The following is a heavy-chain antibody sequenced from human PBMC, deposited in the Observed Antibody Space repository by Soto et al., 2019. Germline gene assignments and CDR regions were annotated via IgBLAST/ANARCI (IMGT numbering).Heavy chain of an antibody. CDR2: IYYSRST. D-gene: IGHD2-15*01. CDR3: ARYCSGGSCYLLGKYYFDY. Sequence: SSETLSLTCTVSGGSISSGGYYWSWIRQHPGKGLEWIGYIYYSRSTYYNPSLKSRVTISVDTSKNQFSLKLSSVTAADTAVYYCARYCSGGSCYLLGKYYFDYWGQGTLVTVSS. V-gene: IGHV4-31*03. CDR1: GGSISSGGYY. J-gene: IGHJ4*02.